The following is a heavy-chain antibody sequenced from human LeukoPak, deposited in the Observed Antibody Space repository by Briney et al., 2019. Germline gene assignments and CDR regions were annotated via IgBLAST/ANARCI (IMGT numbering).Heavy chain of an antibody. D-gene: IGHD2-15*01. CDR1: GGSISSSSYY. V-gene: IGHV4-39*07. CDR3: ARSPVGYCSGGSCYRDY. CDR2: IYYSGST. Sequence: PSETLSLTCTVSGGSISSSSYYWGWIRQPPGKGLEWIGSIYYSGSTYYNPSLKSRVTISVDTSKNQFSLKLSSVTAADTAVYYCARSPVGYCSGGSCYRDYWGQGTLVTVSS. J-gene: IGHJ4*02.